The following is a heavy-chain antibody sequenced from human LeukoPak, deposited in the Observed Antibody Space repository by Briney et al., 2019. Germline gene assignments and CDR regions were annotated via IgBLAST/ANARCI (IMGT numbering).Heavy chain of an antibody. J-gene: IGHJ4*02. Sequence: PGGSLRLSCTASGFTFSNFWMSWVRQAPGKGLEWVSAISGSGGSTYYADSVKGRFTISRDNSKNTLYLQMNSLRAEDTAVYYCAKAPPSSWYSPSFDYWGQGTLVTVSS. CDR2: ISGSGGST. CDR3: AKAPPSSWYSPSFDY. D-gene: IGHD6-13*01. V-gene: IGHV3-23*01. CDR1: GFTFSNFW.